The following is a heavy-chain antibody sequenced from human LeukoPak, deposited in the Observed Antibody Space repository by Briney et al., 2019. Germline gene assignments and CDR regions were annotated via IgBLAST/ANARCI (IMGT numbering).Heavy chain of an antibody. CDR2: IYYSGST. CDR1: GGSISSYY. J-gene: IGHJ4*02. CDR3: ARDQVGATDY. V-gene: IGHV4-59*01. Sequence: SETLSLTCTVSGGSISSYYWSWVRQPPGKGLEWIGYIYYSGSTNYNRSLKSRVTISVDTSKNQFSLKLSSVPAADTAVYYCARDQVGATDYWGQGTLVTVSS. D-gene: IGHD1-26*01.